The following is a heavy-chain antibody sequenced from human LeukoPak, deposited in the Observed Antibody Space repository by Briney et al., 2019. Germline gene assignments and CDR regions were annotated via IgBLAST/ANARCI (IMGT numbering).Heavy chain of an antibody. CDR2: ISSSSSYM. V-gene: IGHV3-21*01. Sequence: GGSLRLSCAASGFTFNTYSMNWVRQAPGKGLEWVSCISSSSSYMYYADSVRGRFTISRDNAKNSLYLQMNSLRAEDTAVYYCTTDVASYSYYSHYFDYWGQGTLVTVSS. CDR3: TTDVASYSYYSHYFDY. D-gene: IGHD3-22*01. J-gene: IGHJ4*02. CDR1: GFTFNTYS.